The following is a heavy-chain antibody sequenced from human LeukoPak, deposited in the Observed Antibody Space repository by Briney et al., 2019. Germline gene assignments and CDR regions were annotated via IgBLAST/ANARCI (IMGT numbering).Heavy chain of an antibody. Sequence: PSETLSLTCTVSGGSISSSSYYWGWIRQPPGRGLEWIGEINHSGSTNYNPSLKSRVTISVDTSKNQFSLKLSSVTAAGTAVYYCARGKWYSSSWYAFDYWGQGTLVTVSS. J-gene: IGHJ4*02. CDR1: GGSISSSSYY. V-gene: IGHV4-39*07. D-gene: IGHD6-13*01. CDR2: INHSGST. CDR3: ARGKWYSSSWYAFDY.